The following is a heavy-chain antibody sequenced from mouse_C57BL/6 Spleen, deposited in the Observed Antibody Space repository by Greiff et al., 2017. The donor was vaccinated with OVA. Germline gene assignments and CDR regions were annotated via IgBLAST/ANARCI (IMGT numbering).Heavy chain of an antibody. Sequence: EVQLQQSGPELVKPGASVKISCKASGYSFTGYYMNWVKQSPEKSLEWIGEINPSTGGTTYNQKFKAKATLTVDKSSSTAYMQLKSLTSEDSAVYYCARYRGYVGLSWYFDVWGTGTTVTVSS. CDR3: ARYRGYVGLSWYFDV. D-gene: IGHD3-2*02. J-gene: IGHJ1*03. CDR1: GYSFTGYY. V-gene: IGHV1-42*01. CDR2: INPSTGGT.